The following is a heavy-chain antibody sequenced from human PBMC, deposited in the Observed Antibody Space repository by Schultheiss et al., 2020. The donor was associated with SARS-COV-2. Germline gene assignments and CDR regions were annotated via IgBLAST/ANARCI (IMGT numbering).Heavy chain of an antibody. J-gene: IGHJ4*02. CDR1: GFTFSSYW. V-gene: IGHV3-66*04. CDR3: ARRRERNGRWLPPQPQFDY. CDR2: IYNTGSV. Sequence: GGSLRLSCAASGFTFSSYWMHWVHQAPGKGLEWVSVIYNTGSVNYADSVKGRFTMSRDSSKNTVDLQMDSLRDEDTAVYYCARRRERNGRWLPPQPQFDYWGQGTLVTVSS. D-gene: IGHD5-24*01.